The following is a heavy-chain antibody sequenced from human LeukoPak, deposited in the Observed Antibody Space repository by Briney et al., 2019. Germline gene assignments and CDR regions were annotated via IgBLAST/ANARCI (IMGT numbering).Heavy chain of an antibody. J-gene: IGHJ4*02. D-gene: IGHD3-22*01. CDR3: ARGYDSSGCLDY. Sequence: SETLSLTCTVSGGSISSYYWSWIRQPPGKGLEWIGYIYYSGSTNYNPSLKSRVTISVDTSKNQFSLKLSSVTAADTAVYYCARGYDSSGCLDYWDQGTLVTVSS. CDR2: IYYSGST. V-gene: IGHV4-59*08. CDR1: GGSISSYY.